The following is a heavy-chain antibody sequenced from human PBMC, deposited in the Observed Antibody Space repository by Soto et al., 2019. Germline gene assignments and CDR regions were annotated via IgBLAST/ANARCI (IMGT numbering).Heavy chain of an antibody. CDR1: GGSISSGGYY. V-gene: IGHV4-31*03. J-gene: IGHJ5*02. D-gene: IGHD6-6*01. CDR3: ARSVVVSSSYWFDP. CDR2: IYYSGST. Sequence: SETLSLTCTVSGGSISSGGYYWSWIRQHPGKGLEWIGYIYYSGSTYYNPSLKSRVTISVDTSKNQFSLKLSSVTAADTAVYYCARSVVVSSSYWFDPWGQGTLVTVSS.